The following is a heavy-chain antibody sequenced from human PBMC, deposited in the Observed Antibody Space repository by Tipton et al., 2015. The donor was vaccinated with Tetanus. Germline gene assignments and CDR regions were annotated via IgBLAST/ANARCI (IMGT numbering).Heavy chain of an antibody. CDR2: IYYSRGT. CDR1: GGSISSYY. Sequence: TLSLTCTVSGGSISSYYWSWIRQPPGKGLEWIGYIYYSRGTYYNPSLKSRVTISVATSKNQFSLKLSSVTAADTAVYYCARDSRVLGPWFYWGQGTLVTVSS. D-gene: IGHD3-16*01. J-gene: IGHJ4*02. V-gene: IGHV4-59*12. CDR3: ARDSRVLGPWFY.